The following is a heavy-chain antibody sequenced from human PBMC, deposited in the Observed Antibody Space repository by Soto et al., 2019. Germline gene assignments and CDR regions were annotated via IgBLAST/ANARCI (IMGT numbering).Heavy chain of an antibody. V-gene: IGHV1-69*13. Sequence: SVKVSCKASRGTFSRYAISWVRQAPGQGLEWMGGIIPIFGTANYAQKFQGRVTITADESTSTAYMDLSSLRSEDTAVYYCARGGSYSSSWDAFDIWGQGTMVTVSS. D-gene: IGHD6-13*01. CDR3: ARGGSYSSSWDAFDI. J-gene: IGHJ3*02. CDR1: RGTFSRYA. CDR2: IIPIFGTA.